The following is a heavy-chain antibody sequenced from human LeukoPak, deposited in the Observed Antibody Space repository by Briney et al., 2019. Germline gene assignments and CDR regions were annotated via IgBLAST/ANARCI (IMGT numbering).Heavy chain of an antibody. J-gene: IGHJ4*02. D-gene: IGHD2-21*01. CDR2: INPNSGGT. CDR3: AREADVVDY. CDR1: GYIVTGYY. V-gene: IGHV1-2*02. Sequence: ASVKVSCTASGYIVTGYYMHWVRQAPGQGLEWMGWINPNSGGTTYAQKFQGRVTMTRDRSISTAYMDLSRLTSDDTAVYYCAREADVVDYWGQGTLVTVSS.